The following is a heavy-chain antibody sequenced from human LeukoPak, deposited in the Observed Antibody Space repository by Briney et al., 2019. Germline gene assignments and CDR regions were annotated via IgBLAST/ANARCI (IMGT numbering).Heavy chain of an antibody. CDR3: ARHRFGESYYFDY. J-gene: IGHJ4*02. V-gene: IGHV4-38-2*02. CDR1: GSAISSNYY. CDR2: IYHGVNS. Sequence: PSETLSLTCTVSGSAISSNYYWGWIRQTPGKGLEWIGSIYHGVNSYYNPSLKSRVAISGDPSKNQFSLKLSSVTAADTAVYYCARHRFGESYYFDYWGQGTLVTVSS. D-gene: IGHD3-10*01.